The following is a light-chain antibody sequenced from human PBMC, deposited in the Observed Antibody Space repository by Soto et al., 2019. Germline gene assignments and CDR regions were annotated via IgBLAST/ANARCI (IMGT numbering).Light chain of an antibody. CDR1: YGSVSTNYF. J-gene: IGLJ3*02. Sequence: QTVVTQEPSFSVSRGTTVTLTCALNYGSVSTNYFASWYQQTPGQAPRTLIYNTNTRSSGVPDRFSGSILGSKAALTITGAQADDESDYYCVLYMGNGIGVFGVGTKLTVL. CDR2: NTN. V-gene: IGLV8-61*01. CDR3: VLYMGNGIGV.